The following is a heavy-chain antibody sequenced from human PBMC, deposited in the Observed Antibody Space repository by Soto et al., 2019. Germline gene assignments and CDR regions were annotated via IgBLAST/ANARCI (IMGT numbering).Heavy chain of an antibody. D-gene: IGHD1-7*01. J-gene: IGHJ4*02. CDR2: ISGYNGNT. Sequence: SVQGSCTASGYPLTSYGISWVRQAPGQGLEGMGWISGYNGNTNYAQKLQGRVTMTTDTSTSTAYMEMRSMRSDDTAVYYCESDPDPRRDWHYVAGDDWGQGTLGTDSS. V-gene: IGHV1-18*01. CDR3: ESDPDPRRDWHYVAGDD. CDR1: GYPLTSYG.